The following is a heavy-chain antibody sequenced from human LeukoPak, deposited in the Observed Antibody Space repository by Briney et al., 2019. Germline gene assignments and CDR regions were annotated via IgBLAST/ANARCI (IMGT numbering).Heavy chain of an antibody. J-gene: IGHJ4*02. CDR2: IYYSGTT. D-gene: IGHD3-3*01. V-gene: IGHV4-59*11. CDR1: GGSISSHY. CDR3: ARVWMRGLIDY. Sequence: PSETLSLTCTVSGGSISSHYWSWIRQPPGKGLEWIGYIYYSGTTNYNPSLKSRVTISVDTSKNQFSLKLSSVTAADTAVYYCARVWMRGLIDYWGQGTLVTVSS.